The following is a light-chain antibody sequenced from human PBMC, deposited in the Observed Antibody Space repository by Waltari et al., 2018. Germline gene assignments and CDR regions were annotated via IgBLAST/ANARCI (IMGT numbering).Light chain of an antibody. V-gene: IGLV2-14*01. CDR3: SSYTTSSAPGV. CDR1: DGDVGAYYF. J-gene: IGLJ1*01. CDR2: EVS. Sequence: QSALTQPASVSGSPGQSITISCSGTDGDVGAYYFVSWYQQHPGKAPHPIIYEVSNRPSGISNRFSASKSGNTASLTISGLQAEDEADYYCSSYTTSSAPGVFGTGTRVTVL.